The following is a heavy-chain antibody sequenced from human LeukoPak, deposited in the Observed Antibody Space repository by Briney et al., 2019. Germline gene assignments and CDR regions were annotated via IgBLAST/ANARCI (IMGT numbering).Heavy chain of an antibody. CDR3: AREVYRGLYYGSGMGYYFDY. D-gene: IGHD3-10*01. CDR1: GYTFTSYG. V-gene: IGHV1-18*01. CDR2: ISAYNGNT. Sequence: ASVKVSCKASGYTFTSYGISWVRQAPGQGLEWMGWISAYNGNTNYAQKLQGRVTITTDESTSTAYMELSSLRSEDTAVYYCAREVYRGLYYGSGMGYYFDYWGQGTLVTVSS. J-gene: IGHJ4*02.